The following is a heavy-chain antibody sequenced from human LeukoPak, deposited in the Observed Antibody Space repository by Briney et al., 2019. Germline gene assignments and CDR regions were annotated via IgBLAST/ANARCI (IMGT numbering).Heavy chain of an antibody. D-gene: IGHD2-8*01. V-gene: IGHV3-66*02. J-gene: IGHJ4*02. Sequence: PGGSLRLSCAASGFTVSSNYMSWVRQAPGKGLEWVSVIYSGGSTYYADSVKGRFTISRDNSKNTLYLQMDSLRAEDTAVYYCARDWGCTDGVCYHFDYWGQRTLVTVSS. CDR1: GFTVSSNY. CDR2: IYSGGST. CDR3: ARDWGCTDGVCYHFDY.